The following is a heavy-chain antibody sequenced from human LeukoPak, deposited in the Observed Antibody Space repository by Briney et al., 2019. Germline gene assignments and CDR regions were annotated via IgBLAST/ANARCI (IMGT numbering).Heavy chain of an antibody. J-gene: IGHJ5*02. CDR2: IYPGDSDA. CDR3: ARQECSASDCYEQPNWFGP. Sequence: GESLKITCKGSGYTFTRYWIAWVRQMPGRGLEWMGIIYPGDSDARYSPSFQGQVTISADNSISTTYLQWSSLKASDTAIYYCARQECSASDCYEQPNWFGPWGLGTLVTVSS. CDR1: GYTFTRYW. V-gene: IGHV5-51*01. D-gene: IGHD2-21*01.